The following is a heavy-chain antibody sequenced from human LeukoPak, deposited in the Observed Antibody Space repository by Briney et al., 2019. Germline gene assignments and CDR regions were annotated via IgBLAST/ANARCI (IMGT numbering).Heavy chain of an antibody. V-gene: IGHV3-7*01. CDR3: ARDLAYSRLDY. Sequence: GGSLRLSCAASGFTFSSYAMHWVRQAPGKGLEWVASINPDGNKKYSADSVKGRFTISRDNAENSLYLQMNSLRVEDTAFYYCARDLAYSRLDYWGQGMLVTVSS. D-gene: IGHD5-18*01. CDR2: INPDGNKK. CDR1: GFTFSSYA. J-gene: IGHJ4*02.